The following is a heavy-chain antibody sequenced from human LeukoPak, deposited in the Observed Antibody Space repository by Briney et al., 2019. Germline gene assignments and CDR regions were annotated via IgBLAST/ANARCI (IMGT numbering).Heavy chain of an antibody. CDR2: IYDSLST. CDR3: ARRSWYVDY. V-gene: IGHV4-59*01. J-gene: IGHJ4*02. Sequence: PSETLSLTCTVSGGSMSTYYWSWIRQPPGKGLEWIGYIYDSLSTDYNPSLKSRVTISVDMSKNQISLKLTSVTAADTAVYYCARRSWYVDYWGQGTLVTVSS. CDR1: GGSMSTYY. D-gene: IGHD6-13*01.